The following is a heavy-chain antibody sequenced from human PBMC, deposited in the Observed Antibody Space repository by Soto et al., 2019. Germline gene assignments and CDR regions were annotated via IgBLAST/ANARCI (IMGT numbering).Heavy chain of an antibody. CDR2: LNPNSGNT. J-gene: IGHJ5*02. V-gene: IGHV1-8*01. CDR1: GYIFSTYD. D-gene: IGHD1-20*01. Sequence: QVQLVQSGAEVNKPGASVKVSCKASGYIFSTYDINWVRQAPGQGLEWMGWLNPNSGNTGYAQKFQGRDTMTRNTSINTAYMELSSLGSEDTAVYYCARDHRYNWNDEGWFDPWGQGTLVTVSS. CDR3: ARDHRYNWNDEGWFDP.